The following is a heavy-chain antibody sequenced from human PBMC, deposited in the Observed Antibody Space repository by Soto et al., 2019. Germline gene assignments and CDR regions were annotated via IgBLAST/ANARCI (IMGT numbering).Heavy chain of an antibody. V-gene: IGHV3-30*18. CDR3: AKGVTIFGVGWFDP. CDR1: GFTFSSYG. J-gene: IGHJ5*02. D-gene: IGHD3-3*01. CDR2: ISYDGSNK. Sequence: GSLRLSCAASGFTFSSYGMHWVRQAPGKGLEWVAVISYDGSNKYYADSVKGRFTIPRDNSKNTLYLQMNSLRAEDTAVYYCAKGVTIFGVGWFDPWGQGTLVTVSS.